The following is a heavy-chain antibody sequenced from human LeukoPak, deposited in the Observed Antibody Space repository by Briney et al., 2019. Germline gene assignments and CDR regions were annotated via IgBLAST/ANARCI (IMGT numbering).Heavy chain of an antibody. CDR2: ISACNGNT. CDR3: ARGIVVVPAAIIEDYMDV. Sequence: ASVKVSCKASGYTFTSYGISWVRQAPGQGLEWMGWISACNGNTNYAQKLQGRVTMTTDTSTSTAYMELRSLRSDDTAVYYCARGIVVVPAAIIEDYMDVWGKGTTVTVSS. V-gene: IGHV1-18*01. CDR1: GYTFTSYG. J-gene: IGHJ6*03. D-gene: IGHD2-2*02.